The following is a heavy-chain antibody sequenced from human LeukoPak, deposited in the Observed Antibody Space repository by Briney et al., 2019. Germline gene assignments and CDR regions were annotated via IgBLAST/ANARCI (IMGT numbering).Heavy chain of an antibody. Sequence: PSETLSLTCTVSGGSISSYYWSWIRQPPGKGLEWIGYIYYSGSTNYNPSLKSRVTISVDTSKNQFSLKLSSVTAADTAVYYCARTPPVTIFGVVPNWFDPWGQGTLVTVSS. V-gene: IGHV4-59*08. CDR3: ARTPPVTIFGVVPNWFDP. CDR1: GGSISSYY. J-gene: IGHJ5*02. CDR2: IYYSGST. D-gene: IGHD3-3*01.